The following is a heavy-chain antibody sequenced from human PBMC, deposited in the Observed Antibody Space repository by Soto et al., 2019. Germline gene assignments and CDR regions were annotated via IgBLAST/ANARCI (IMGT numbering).Heavy chain of an antibody. CDR1: GYTLTELS. CDR3: ARVPPGSSSDNWFDP. D-gene: IGHD6-6*01. J-gene: IGHJ5*02. CDR2: FDPEDGET. Sequence: ASVKVSCKVSGYTLTELSMHWVRQAPGKGLEWMGGFDPEDGETIYAQKFQGRVTMTEDTSTDTAYMELSSLRSEDTAVYYCARVPPGSSSDNWFDPWGQGTLVTVSS. V-gene: IGHV1-24*01.